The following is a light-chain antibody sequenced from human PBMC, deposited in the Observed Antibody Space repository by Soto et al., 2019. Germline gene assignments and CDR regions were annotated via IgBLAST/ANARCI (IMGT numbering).Light chain of an antibody. Sequence: DIQMTQSPSSLSASVGDRVTITCRASQSISSYLNWYQQKPGKAPKLLIYAASSLQSGVPSRFSGSGSGTDFTPNTRSLQPELFATYYSQQSYSPHWTSGQGTKVQIK. CDR3: QQSYSPHWT. CDR2: AAS. V-gene: IGKV1-39*01. CDR1: QSISSY. J-gene: IGKJ1*01.